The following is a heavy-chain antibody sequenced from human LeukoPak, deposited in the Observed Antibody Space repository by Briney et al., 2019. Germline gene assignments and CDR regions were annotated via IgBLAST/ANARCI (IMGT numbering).Heavy chain of an antibody. Sequence: PSETLPLTCTVSGGSISSSSYYWGWIRQPPGKGLEWIGSIYYSGSTYYNPSLKSRVTISVDTSKNQFSLKLSSVTAADTAVYYCAREVYYYGSGSYYYYYGMDVWGQGTTVTVSS. V-gene: IGHV4-39*07. J-gene: IGHJ6*02. D-gene: IGHD3-10*01. CDR2: IYYSGST. CDR1: GGSISSSSYY. CDR3: AREVYYYGSGSYYYYYGMDV.